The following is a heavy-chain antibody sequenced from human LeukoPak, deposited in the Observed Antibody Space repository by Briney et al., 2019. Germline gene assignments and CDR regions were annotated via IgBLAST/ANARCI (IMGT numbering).Heavy chain of an antibody. J-gene: IGHJ3*02. V-gene: IGHV3-20*04. CDR1: GFTFDDYG. D-gene: IGHD3-3*01. CDR2: INWNGGST. CDR3: ARQTVVVPAATSYYDFWSGYYVGAFDI. Sequence: GGSLRLSCAASGFTFDDYGVSWVRQAPGKGLEWVSGINWNGGSTGYADSVKGRFTISRDNAKNSLYLQMNSLRAEDTALYYCARQTVVVPAATSYYDFWSGYYVGAFDIWGQGTMLTVSS.